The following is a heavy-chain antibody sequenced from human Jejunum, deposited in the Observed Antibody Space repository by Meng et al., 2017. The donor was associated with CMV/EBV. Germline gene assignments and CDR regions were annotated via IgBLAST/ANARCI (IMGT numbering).Heavy chain of an antibody. J-gene: IGHJ5*01. Sequence: GHLEESGPGLVRASETRSLTCSVSGGSVSKYYWGWIRQTPGGGLEWLGYIYNSGDIYYNPFLEGRVTISTDTSKNQFSLKLRYVTAADTAVYYCVRHGDCSSGSCYYHWLDPWGQGSLVTVSS. CDR3: VRHGDCSSGSCYYHWLDP. CDR1: GGSVSKYY. D-gene: IGHD2-2*01. CDR2: IYNSGDI. V-gene: IGHV4-59*02.